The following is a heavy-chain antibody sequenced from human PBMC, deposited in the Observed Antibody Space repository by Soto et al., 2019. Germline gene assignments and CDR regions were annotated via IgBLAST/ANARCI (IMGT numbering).Heavy chain of an antibody. V-gene: IGHV3-21*01. Sequence: GGSLRLSCAASVFAFSSYSMNWVRQSPGKGLEWVSSISSSSSYMYYADSVKGRFTISRDNAKNSLYLKMNSLRAEDTAVYYCARGNYHDFCRYYYYGMDVCGQGTTVTVSS. CDR2: ISSSSSYM. J-gene: IGHJ6*02. D-gene: IGHD3-3*01. CDR3: ARGNYHDFCRYYYYGMDV. CDR1: VFAFSSYS.